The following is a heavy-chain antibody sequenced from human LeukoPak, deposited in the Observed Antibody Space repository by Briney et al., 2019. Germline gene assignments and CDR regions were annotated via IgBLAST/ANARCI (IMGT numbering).Heavy chain of an antibody. CDR3: AKDPLFTYYYDSSEVGDRYY. CDR1: GFTFRSHA. Sequence: GGSLRLSCVGSGFTFRSHAVSWVRQAPEKGLEFVSGIYENGGTTYYADSVKGRFTISRDNSKNTLYLQMNSLRAEDTAVYYCAKDPLFTYYYDSSEVGDRYYWGQGTLVTVSS. V-gene: IGHV3-23*01. D-gene: IGHD3-22*01. CDR2: IYENGGTT. J-gene: IGHJ4*02.